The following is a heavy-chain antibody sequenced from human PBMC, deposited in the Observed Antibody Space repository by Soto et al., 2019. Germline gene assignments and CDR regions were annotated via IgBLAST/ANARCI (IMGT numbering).Heavy chain of an antibody. Sequence: QVQLQESGPGLVKPSETLSLTCTVSGGSISSYYWSWIRQPPGKGLEWIGYIYYSGSTNYNPSLKSRVTISVDTSKYPFSLKLSSVTAADTAVYYCARLPRRIAVAGYFDYWGQGTLVTVSS. D-gene: IGHD6-19*01. V-gene: IGHV4-59*01. CDR1: GGSISSYY. J-gene: IGHJ4*02. CDR2: IYYSGST. CDR3: ARLPRRIAVAGYFDY.